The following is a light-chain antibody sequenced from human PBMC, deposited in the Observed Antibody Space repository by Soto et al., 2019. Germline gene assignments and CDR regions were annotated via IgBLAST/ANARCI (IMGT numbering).Light chain of an antibody. V-gene: IGKV3-20*01. CDR1: QSISSSF. Sequence: EIVLTQAPGILSLSPGERSSLSCGASQSISSSFLAWYQQKPGQAPRXXIYGASSRATGIPDRFSGTGSETDLTITISRLEPEDGEVYECQQYENSPITFGQGTRLEIK. CDR3: QQYENSPIT. J-gene: IGKJ5*01. CDR2: GAS.